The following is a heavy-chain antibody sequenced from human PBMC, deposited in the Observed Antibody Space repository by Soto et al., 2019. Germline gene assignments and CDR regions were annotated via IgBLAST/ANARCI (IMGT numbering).Heavy chain of an antibody. J-gene: IGHJ6*02. CDR2: ISGSGGST. V-gene: IGHV3-23*01. CDR3: AKDKRDDFWSGHVVTAILGEYYYYGMDV. Sequence: EVQLLESGGGLVQPGGSLRLSCAASGFTFSSYAMSWVRQAPGKGLEWVSAISGSGGSTYYADSVKGRFTISRDNSKNTLYLQMNSLRAEDTAVYYCAKDKRDDFWSGHVVTAILGEYYYYGMDVWGQGTTVTVSS. CDR1: GFTFSSYA. D-gene: IGHD2-21*02.